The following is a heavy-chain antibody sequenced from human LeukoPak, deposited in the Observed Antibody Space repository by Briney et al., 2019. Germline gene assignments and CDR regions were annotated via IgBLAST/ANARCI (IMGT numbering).Heavy chain of an antibody. CDR1: GGSISSYY. J-gene: IGHJ6*02. CDR3: ARDGKGSYYYYYGMDV. D-gene: IGHD3-10*01. V-gene: IGHV4-59*01. Sequence: SETLSLTCTVSGGSISSYYLHWIRQPPGKGLEWIGYIYYSGSTNYNPSLKSRVTISVDTSKNQFSMKLSSVTAADTAVYYCARDGKGSYYYYYGMDVWGQGTTVTVSS. CDR2: IYYSGST.